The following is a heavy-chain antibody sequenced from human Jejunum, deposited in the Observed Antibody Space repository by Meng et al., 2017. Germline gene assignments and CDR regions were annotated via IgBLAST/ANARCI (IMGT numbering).Heavy chain of an antibody. V-gene: IGHV3-7*01. CDR2: IKTDGSER. Sequence: GESLKISCAASGFTFNNYWMSWVRQVPGKGLEWVANIKTDGSERYYVDSVKGRFIISRDNVKSSLSLQMNSLRAEDTAVYYCARYGHSVEFWGQGTLVTVSS. CDR3: ARYGHSVEF. J-gene: IGHJ4*02. D-gene: IGHD2-15*01. CDR1: GFTFNNYW.